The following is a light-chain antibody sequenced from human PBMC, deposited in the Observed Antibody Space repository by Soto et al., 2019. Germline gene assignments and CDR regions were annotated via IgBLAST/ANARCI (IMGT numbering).Light chain of an antibody. CDR3: AAWDDSLNAFV. J-gene: IGLJ1*01. CDR1: SSNIGINT. CDR2: NNN. Sequence: QSVLTQPPSASGTPRQRVTISCSGSSSNIGINTVNWYQQLPRTAPKLLIYNNNQRPSGVPDRISGSKSGTSASLAISGLQSEEEDDYYCAAWDDSLNAFVFGTGTKVTVL. V-gene: IGLV1-44*01.